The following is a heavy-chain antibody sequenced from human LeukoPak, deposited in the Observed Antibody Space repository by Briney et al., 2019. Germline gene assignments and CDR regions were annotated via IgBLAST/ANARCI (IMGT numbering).Heavy chain of an antibody. CDR3: AKVGYDASYFDY. V-gene: IGHV3-23*01. Sequence: GGSLRLSCAASGFTFSSYGMSWVRQAPGKGLEWVSAISGSGGSTYYADSVKGRFTISRDNSKNTLYLQMNSLRAEDTAVYYCAKVGYDASYFDYWGQGTLVTVSS. D-gene: IGHD1-1*01. CDR2: ISGSGGST. CDR1: GFTFSSYG. J-gene: IGHJ4*02.